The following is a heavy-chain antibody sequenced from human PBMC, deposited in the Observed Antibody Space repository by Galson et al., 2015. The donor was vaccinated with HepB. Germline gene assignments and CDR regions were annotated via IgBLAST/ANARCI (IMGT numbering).Heavy chain of an antibody. D-gene: IGHD4-17*01. CDR2: IRYDGTNE. J-gene: IGHJ5*02. CDR3: AKESTVTTENWFDP. Sequence: SLRLSCAASGFSFSSYGMHWVRQAPGKGLEWVSFIRYDGTNEYYADSVKGRFTISRDNSKNTLYLQMNSLRAEDTAVYYCAKESTVTTENWFDPWGQGTLVTISS. V-gene: IGHV3-30*02. CDR1: GFSFSSYG.